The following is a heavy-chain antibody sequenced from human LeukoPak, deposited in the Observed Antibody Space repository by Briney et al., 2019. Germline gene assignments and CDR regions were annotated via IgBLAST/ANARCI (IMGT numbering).Heavy chain of an antibody. V-gene: IGHV3-23*01. D-gene: IGHD3-22*01. Sequence: GGSLRLSCAASGFTFSNYAMNWVRQAPGKGLEWVSTISGSGGSTYYADSVKGRFTLSRDNSKNTLYLQMNSLRAEDTAVYYCARINYYDGSGFYRDYWGQGTLVTVSS. CDR3: ARINYYDGSGFYRDY. J-gene: IGHJ4*02. CDR1: GFTFSNYA. CDR2: ISGSGGST.